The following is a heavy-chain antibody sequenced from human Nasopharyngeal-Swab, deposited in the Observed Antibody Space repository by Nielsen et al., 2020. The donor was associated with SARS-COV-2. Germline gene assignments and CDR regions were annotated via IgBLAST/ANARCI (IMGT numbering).Heavy chain of an antibody. CDR2: IYTSGST. D-gene: IGHD3-10*01. CDR3: ARWGITMVRGNLPPYAFDI. V-gene: IGHV4-61*02. J-gene: IGHJ3*02. CDR1: GGSISSGSYY. Sequence: SETLSLTCTVSGGSISSGSYYWSWIRQPAGKGREWIGRIYTSGSTNYNPSLKSRVTISVDTSKNQFSLKLSSVTAADTAVYYCARWGITMVRGNLPPYAFDIWGQGTMVTVSS.